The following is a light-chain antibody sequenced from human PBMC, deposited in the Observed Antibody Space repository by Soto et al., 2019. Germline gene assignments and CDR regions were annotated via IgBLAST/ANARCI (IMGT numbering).Light chain of an antibody. Sequence: DIQMTQSPSSLSAFVGDSVTFTCRASQGISNYLAWYHQKPGKVPKLLVYAASTLHSQVPSRISGSGSGTEVTLTIRSLQPEDVGTYYCQHYHSPPFTFGPGTKLEIK. CDR3: QHYHSPPFT. CDR1: QGISNY. J-gene: IGKJ3*01. V-gene: IGKV1-27*01. CDR2: AAS.